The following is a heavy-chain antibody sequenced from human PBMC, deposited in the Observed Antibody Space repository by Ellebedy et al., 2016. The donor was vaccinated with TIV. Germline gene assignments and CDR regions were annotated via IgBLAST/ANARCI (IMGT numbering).Heavy chain of an antibody. CDR3: AKGVEMATIYYFDY. Sequence: GGSLRLSCAASGFTFSDYYMSWIRQAPGKGLEWVSYISSSSTYTNYADSVKGRFTISRDNSENTLYLQMNSLRAEDTAVYYCAKGVEMATIYYFDYWGQGTLVTVSS. V-gene: IGHV3-11*05. D-gene: IGHD5-24*01. J-gene: IGHJ4*02. CDR1: GFTFSDYY. CDR2: ISSSSTYT.